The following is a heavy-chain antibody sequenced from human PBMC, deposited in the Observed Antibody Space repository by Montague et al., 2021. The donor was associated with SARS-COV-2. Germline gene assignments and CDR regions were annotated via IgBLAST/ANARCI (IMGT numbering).Heavy chain of an antibody. D-gene: IGHD5-12*01. V-gene: IGHV4-59*08. J-gene: IGHJ4*02. CDR2: IYYSGST. Sequence: SETLSLTCTVSGGSISSYYWSWIRQPPGKGLEWIGYIYYSGSTNYNPSLKSRVTISVDTSKNQFSLKLSSVTAADTALYYCARREWLRGGFDYWGQGTLVTVSS. CDR3: ARREWLRGGFDY. CDR1: GGSISSYY.